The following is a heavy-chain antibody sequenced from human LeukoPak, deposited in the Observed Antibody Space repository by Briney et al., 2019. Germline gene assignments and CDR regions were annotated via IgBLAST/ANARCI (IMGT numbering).Heavy chain of an antibody. J-gene: IGHJ4*02. CDR3: AKDQNPRGYSYGSDY. V-gene: IGHV3-30*02. CDR1: GFTFSSYG. CDR2: IRYDGSNK. D-gene: IGHD5-18*01. Sequence: PGGSLRLSCAASGFTFSSYGMHWVRQAPGKGLEWVAFIRYDGSNKYYADSVKGRLTISRDNSKNTLYLQMNSLRAEDTAVYYCAKDQNPRGYSYGSDYWGQGTLVTVSS.